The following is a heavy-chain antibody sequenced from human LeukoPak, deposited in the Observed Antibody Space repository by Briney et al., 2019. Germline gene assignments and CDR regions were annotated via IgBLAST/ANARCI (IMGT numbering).Heavy chain of an antibody. CDR2: INPSSGGT. J-gene: IGHJ4*02. Sequence: ASVKVSCKASGYTFTDYYMHWVRQAPGQGLEWMGWINPSSGGTNYAQKFQGRVTVTRDTSISTAYMDLSRLRSDDTAVYYCARGGYSSSWLLDYWGQGTLVTVSS. CDR1: GYTFTDYY. V-gene: IGHV1-2*02. D-gene: IGHD6-13*01. CDR3: ARGGYSSSWLLDY.